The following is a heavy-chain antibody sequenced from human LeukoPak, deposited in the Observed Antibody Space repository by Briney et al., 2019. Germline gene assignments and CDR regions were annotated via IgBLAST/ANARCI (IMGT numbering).Heavy chain of an antibody. CDR1: GFTFNTYG. D-gene: IGHD1-26*01. CDR2: IWYDGSNE. J-gene: IGHJ5*02. V-gene: IGHV3-33*01. Sequence: PGGSLRLSCAASGFTFNTYGMHWVRQAPGKGLEWVAIIWYDGSNENYADSVKGRFTISRDNSKNTPYLQMNSLRAEDTAMYHCVRGSPLGATTNWLDPWGQGTLVTVSS. CDR3: VRGSPLGATTNWLDP.